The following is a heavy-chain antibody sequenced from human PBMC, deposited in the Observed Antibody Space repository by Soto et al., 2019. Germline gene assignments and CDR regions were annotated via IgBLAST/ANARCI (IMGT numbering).Heavy chain of an antibody. CDR3: ARVLCSGGSCYPYDAFDI. D-gene: IGHD2-15*01. CDR1: GGTFSSYA. J-gene: IGHJ3*02. CDR2: IITIFGTA. Sequence: QVQLVQSGAEVKKPGSSVKVSCKASGGTFSSYAISWVRQAPGQGLEWMGGIITIFGTANYAQKFQGRVTITADESTSTAYMELSSMRSEDTAVYYCARVLCSGGSCYPYDAFDIWGQGTMVTVSS. V-gene: IGHV1-69*01.